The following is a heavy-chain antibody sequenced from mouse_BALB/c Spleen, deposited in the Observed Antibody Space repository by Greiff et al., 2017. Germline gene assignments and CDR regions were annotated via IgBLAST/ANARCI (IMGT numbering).Heavy chain of an antibody. CDR1: GYSITSGYY. CDR2: RSYDGSN. Sequence: EVQRVESGPGLVKPSQSLSLTCSVTGYSITSGYYWYWIRQFPGNKLEWMGYRSYDGSNNYNPSLKNRISITRDTSKNQFFLKLNSVTTEDTATYDCARGGYYSSSYDWCFDDWGAGTTVTVSS. D-gene: IGHD1-1*01. J-gene: IGHJ1*01. V-gene: IGHV3-6*02. CDR3: ARGGYYSSSYDWCFDD.